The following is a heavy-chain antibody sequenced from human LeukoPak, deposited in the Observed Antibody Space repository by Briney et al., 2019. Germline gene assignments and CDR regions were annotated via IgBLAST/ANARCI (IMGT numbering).Heavy chain of an antibody. J-gene: IGHJ4*02. V-gene: IGHV4-39*07. CDR1: GGSISNSSSY. CDR3: ARVWESRKFLDY. CDR2: IYYSGST. D-gene: IGHD1-26*01. Sequence: SETLSLTCTVSGGSISNSSSYWGWIRQPPGKGLEWIGSIYYSGSTYYNPSLKSRVTISVDTSKNQFSLKLSSVTAADTAVYYCARVWESRKFLDYWGQGTLVTVSS.